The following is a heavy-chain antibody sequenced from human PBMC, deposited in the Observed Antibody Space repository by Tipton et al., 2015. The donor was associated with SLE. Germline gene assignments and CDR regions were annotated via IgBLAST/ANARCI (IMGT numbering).Heavy chain of an antibody. CDR3: ARDSGITIFGVVIAPDAFDI. Sequence: QLVQSGAEVKKPGASVKVSCKASGYTFTSYGISWVRQAPGQGLEWMGWISAYNGNTNYAQKLQGRVTMTTDTSTSTAYMELRSLRSDDTAVYYCARDSGITIFGVVIAPDAFDIWGQGTMVTVSS. CDR2: ISAYNGNT. J-gene: IGHJ3*02. V-gene: IGHV1-18*04. CDR1: GYTFTSYG. D-gene: IGHD3-3*01.